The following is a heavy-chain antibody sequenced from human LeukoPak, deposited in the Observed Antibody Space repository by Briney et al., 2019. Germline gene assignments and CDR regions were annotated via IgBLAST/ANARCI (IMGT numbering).Heavy chain of an antibody. J-gene: IGHJ4*02. CDR3: ARDSGRGSTDY. V-gene: IGHV4-59*01. CDR2: VFHTGST. Sequence: SETLSLTCTVSGGSIDTYYWNWIRQPPGKGLEWIGYVFHTGSTNYNPSLKSRVTISVDTSKDQFSLKLSSVTAADTAVYYCARDSGRGSTDYWGQGTLVTVSS. D-gene: IGHD6-25*01. CDR1: GGSIDTYY.